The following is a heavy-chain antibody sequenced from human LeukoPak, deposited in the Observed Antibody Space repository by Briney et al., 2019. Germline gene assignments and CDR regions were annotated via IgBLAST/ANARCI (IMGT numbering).Heavy chain of an antibody. J-gene: IGHJ4*02. D-gene: IGHD5-12*01. CDR2: ISSSTTYI. CDR3: ARGSPYSGYDN. CDR1: GFNFSSYS. V-gene: IGHV3-21*01. Sequence: SGGSLRLSCAASGFNFSSYSMNWVRQAPGKGLEWVSSISSSTTYIYYADSVKGRFTISRDNAKNSLYLQMNSLRAEDTAVYYCARGSPYSGYDNWGQGTLVTVSS.